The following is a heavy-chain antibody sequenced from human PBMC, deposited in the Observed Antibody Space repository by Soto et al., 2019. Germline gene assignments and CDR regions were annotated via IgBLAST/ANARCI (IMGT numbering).Heavy chain of an antibody. CDR3: AKSWHYYDSSGYYAFDN. V-gene: IGHV3-23*01. CDR1: GFTFSSYA. Sequence: EVQLLESGGGLVQPGGSLRLSCAGSGFTFSSYAMTWVRQAPGKGLEWVSSSAGGTAYADSVKGRFTISRDNSKNTLYLQMNSLRAEDTAVYYCAKSWHYYDSSGYYAFDNWGRGTMVTVSS. J-gene: IGHJ3*02. D-gene: IGHD3-22*01. CDR2: SAGGT.